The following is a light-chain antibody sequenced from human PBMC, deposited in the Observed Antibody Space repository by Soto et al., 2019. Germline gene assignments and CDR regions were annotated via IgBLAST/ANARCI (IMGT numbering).Light chain of an antibody. J-gene: IGKJ2*01. CDR2: LGS. Sequence: DIVMTQSPLSLPVTPGEPASISCRSSQSLLHSNGYNYLDWYLQKPGQSPQLLIYLGSNRASGVPDTXSGSGSGTDFTLKISRVEAEDVGVYYCMQALQTPYTFGQGTKLEIK. V-gene: IGKV2-28*01. CDR1: QSLLHSNGYNY. CDR3: MQALQTPYT.